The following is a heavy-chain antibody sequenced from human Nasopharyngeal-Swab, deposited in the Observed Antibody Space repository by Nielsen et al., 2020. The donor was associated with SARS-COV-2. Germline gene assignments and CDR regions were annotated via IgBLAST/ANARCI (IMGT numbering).Heavy chain of an antibody. CDR3: ARNLVVDAIGGYFDY. Sequence: SETLSLTCTVSGGSISSGGYYWSWIRQHPGKGLEWIGYIYYSGSTYYNPSLKSRVTISVDTSKNQFSLKLSSVTAADTAVYYCARNLVVDAIGGYFDYWGQGTLVTVSS. CDR2: IYYSGST. J-gene: IGHJ4*02. CDR1: GGSISSGGYY. D-gene: IGHD3-22*01. V-gene: IGHV4-31*03.